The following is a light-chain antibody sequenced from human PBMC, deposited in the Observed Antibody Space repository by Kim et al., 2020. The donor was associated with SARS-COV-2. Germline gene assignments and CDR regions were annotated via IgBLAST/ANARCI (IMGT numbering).Light chain of an antibody. V-gene: IGKV1-33*01. CDR1: QDISNH. CDR3: QQYDDLPYT. CDR2: DAS. Sequence: SASGGDRVNITCQASQDISNHLNWYQQKPGKAPKLLIYDASSLETGVPSKFSGSGSGTHFSFTISSLQTADVATYYCQQYDDLPYTFGQGTKLEIE. J-gene: IGKJ2*01.